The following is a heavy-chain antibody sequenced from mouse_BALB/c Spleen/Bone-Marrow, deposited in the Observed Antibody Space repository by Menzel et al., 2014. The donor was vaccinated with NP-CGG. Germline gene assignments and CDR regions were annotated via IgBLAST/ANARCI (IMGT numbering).Heavy chain of an antibody. CDR1: GFYFSRYW. CDR2: INPASSTI. V-gene: IGHV4-1*02. CDR3: AKNYYYGYVAY. Sequence: EVQGVESGGGLVQPGGSLKLSCAASGFYFSRYWMTWVRQAPGKGLEWIGEINPASSTINYTPSLKDKFIISRDNAKNTLYLQMSKVRSEDTALYYCAKNYYYGYVAYWGQGTLVTVSA. D-gene: IGHD1-2*01. J-gene: IGHJ3*01.